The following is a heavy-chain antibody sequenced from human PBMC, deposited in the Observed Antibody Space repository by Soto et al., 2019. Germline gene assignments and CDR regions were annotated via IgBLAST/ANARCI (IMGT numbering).Heavy chain of an antibody. J-gene: IGHJ4*02. CDR2: IYYSGNT. CDR3: ARGGLSSGYSYGFFDY. CDR1: GGSISSGGYY. V-gene: IGHV4-31*03. D-gene: IGHD5-18*01. Sequence: PSETLSLTCTVSGGSISSGGYYWSWIRQHPGKGLEWIGYIYYSGNTYYNPSPKSRITKSIDKSKNQFSLKLSTVTAADTAVYFCARGGLSSGYSYGFFDYWGQGTLVTVSS.